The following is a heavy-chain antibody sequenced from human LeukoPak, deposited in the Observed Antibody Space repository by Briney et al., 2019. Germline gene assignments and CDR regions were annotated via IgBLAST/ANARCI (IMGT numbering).Heavy chain of an antibody. CDR3: ARDSDSRNPYGSGSYYNQFDY. V-gene: IGHV1-69*13. D-gene: IGHD3-10*01. CDR1: GGTFSSYA. J-gene: IGHJ4*02. Sequence: SVKVSCKASGGTFSSYAISWVRQAPGQRLEWMGGIIPIFGTANYAQKFHGRVTITADESTSTAYMELGSLRSEDTAVYYCARDSDSRNPYGSGSYYNQFDYWGQGTLVTVCS. CDR2: IIPIFGTA.